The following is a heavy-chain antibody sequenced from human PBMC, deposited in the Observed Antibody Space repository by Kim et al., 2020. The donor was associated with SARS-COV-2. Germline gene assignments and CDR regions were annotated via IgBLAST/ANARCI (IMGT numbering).Heavy chain of an antibody. CDR2: IYSGGST. Sequence: GGSLRLSCAASGFTVSSNYMSWVRQAPGKGLEWVSVIYSGGSTYYADSVKGRFTISRDNSKNTLYLQMNSLRAEDTAVYYCARDNYYDSSGRGAFDIWGQGTMVTVSS. CDR3: ARDNYYDSSGRGAFDI. D-gene: IGHD3-22*01. J-gene: IGHJ3*02. CDR1: GFTVSSNY. V-gene: IGHV3-53*01.